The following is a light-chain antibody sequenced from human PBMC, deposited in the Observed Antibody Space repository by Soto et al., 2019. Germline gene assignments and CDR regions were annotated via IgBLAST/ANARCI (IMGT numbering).Light chain of an antibody. V-gene: IGLV1-40*01. CDR3: QSYDSSLSGVV. CDR2: DNN. J-gene: IGLJ2*01. CDR1: SSNIGAGFD. Sequence: QSVLTQSPSVSGAPGQRVTISCTGSSSNIGAGFDVHWYRQLPGTAPKLLIYDNNNRPSGVPDRFSGSKSGTSASLAITGLQAEDEADYYCQSYDSSLSGVVFGGGTKLTVL.